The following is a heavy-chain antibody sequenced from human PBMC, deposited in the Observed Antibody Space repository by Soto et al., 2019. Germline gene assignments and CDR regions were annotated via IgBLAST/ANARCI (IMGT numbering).Heavy chain of an antibody. Sequence: PGESLKISCKGSGYSFTSYWISWVRQMPGKGLEWMGRIDPSDSYTNYSPSFQGHVTVSADKSISTAYLQWSSLKASDTAMYYCARLLITGTYDVGAFDIWGQGTMVTVSS. CDR3: ARLLITGTYDVGAFDI. V-gene: IGHV5-10-1*01. J-gene: IGHJ3*02. D-gene: IGHD1-7*01. CDR1: GYSFTSYW. CDR2: IDPSDSYT.